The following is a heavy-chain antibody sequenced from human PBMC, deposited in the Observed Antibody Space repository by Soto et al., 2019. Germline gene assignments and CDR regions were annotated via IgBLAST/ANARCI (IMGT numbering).Heavy chain of an antibody. CDR2: ITDGLTK. CDR3: ARDTSHGVTIGGLDS. J-gene: IGHJ4*02. CDR1: GFSCSNCN. D-gene: IGHD3-16*01. V-gene: IGHV3-48*02. Sequence: PWGSLRIGGAASGFSCSNCNMNWVRQAPGKGLEWVAHITDGLTKHYADFVQVRFIISRDNAKNSLYLELTDLRDDDTAVYYCARDTSHGVTIGGLDSWGQGTLVTVSS.